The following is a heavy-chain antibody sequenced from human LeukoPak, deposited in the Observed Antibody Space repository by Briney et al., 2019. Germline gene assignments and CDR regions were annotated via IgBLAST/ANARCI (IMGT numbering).Heavy chain of an antibody. CDR1: GITVSTNY. V-gene: IGHV3-53*01. D-gene: IGHD3-3*01. CDR3: AKDGFGDFWSGSNY. J-gene: IGHJ4*02. Sequence: GGSLRLSCAASGITVSTNYMSWVRQAPGKGLEWVSIAFSDGRTFYADSVKGRFTISRDNSKNTLYLQMNSLRAEDTAVYYCAKDGFGDFWSGSNYWGQGTLVTVSS. CDR2: AFSDGRT.